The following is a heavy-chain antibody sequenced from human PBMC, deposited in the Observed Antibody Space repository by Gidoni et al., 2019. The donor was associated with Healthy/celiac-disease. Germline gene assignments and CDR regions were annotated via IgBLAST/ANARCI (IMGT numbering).Heavy chain of an antibody. CDR1: GGTFSSYA. J-gene: IGHJ3*02. CDR2: IIPIFGIA. D-gene: IGHD2-2*01. V-gene: IGHV1-69*04. CDR3: ARGVKSGVVVPADNDAFDI. Sequence: QVQLVQSGAEVKKPGSSVKVSCKASGGTFSSYAIRWVRQAPGQGLEWMGRIIPIFGIANYAQKFQGRVTITADKSTSTAYMELSSLRSEDTAVYYCARGVKSGVVVPADNDAFDIWGQGTMVTVSS.